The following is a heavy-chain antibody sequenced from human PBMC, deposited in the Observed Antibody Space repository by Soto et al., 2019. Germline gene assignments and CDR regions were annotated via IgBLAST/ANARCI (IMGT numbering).Heavy chain of an antibody. D-gene: IGHD4-17*01. CDR3: SIDYGDHRGIPWY. J-gene: IGHJ4*02. CDR2: IIPIFGTA. Sequence: QVQLVQSGAEVKKPGSSVKVSCTASGGTFSSYAISWVRQAPGQGLEWMGGIIPIFGTANYAQKFQGRVTNTADESTGTAYMELSSLRSEDTAVYYWSIDYGDHRGIPWYWGQGTLVTVSS. V-gene: IGHV1-69*01. CDR1: GGTFSSYA.